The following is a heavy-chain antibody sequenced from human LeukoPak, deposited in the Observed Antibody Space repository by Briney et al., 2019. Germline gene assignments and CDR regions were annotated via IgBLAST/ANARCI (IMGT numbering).Heavy chain of an antibody. CDR2: ISGSGGST. J-gene: IGHJ5*02. CDR1: GFTFSSYG. Sequence: GGSLRLSCAASGFTFSSYGMSWVRQAPGKGLEWVSAISGSGGSTYYADSVKGRFTISRANSKNTLYLQMNSLRAEDTAVYYCAGVEFDYYDSSPGGWFDPWGRGTLVTVSS. CDR3: AGVEFDYYDSSPGGWFDP. V-gene: IGHV3-23*01. D-gene: IGHD3-22*01.